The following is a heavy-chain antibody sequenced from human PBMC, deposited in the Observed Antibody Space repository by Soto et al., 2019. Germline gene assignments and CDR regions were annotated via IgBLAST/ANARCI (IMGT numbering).Heavy chain of an antibody. CDR2: IYPSGST. D-gene: IGHD6-13*01. CDR1: GGSISYYY. V-gene: IGHV4-4*07. Sequence: TSETLSLTCTVSGGSISYYYWSWIRQSAGKGLEWIGRIYPSGSTNYNPSLKGRVTMSVDTSNNQFSLNLGSVTAADTAVYYCARDRTAAGPSNWFDPWGQGTLVTVS. J-gene: IGHJ5*02. CDR3: ARDRTAAGPSNWFDP.